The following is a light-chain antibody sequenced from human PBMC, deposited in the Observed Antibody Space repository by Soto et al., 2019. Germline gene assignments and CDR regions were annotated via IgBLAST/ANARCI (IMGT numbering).Light chain of an antibody. V-gene: IGKV3-20*01. Sequence: EIVFTQSPGTLSSSPGERATLSCRASQSVSSSYLAWYQQKPGQAPRLLIYGASSRATGIPDRFSGSGSGTDFTLTISRLEPEDFAVYYCQQYGSSPWTFGQGTKV. CDR1: QSVSSSY. CDR3: QQYGSSPWT. CDR2: GAS. J-gene: IGKJ1*01.